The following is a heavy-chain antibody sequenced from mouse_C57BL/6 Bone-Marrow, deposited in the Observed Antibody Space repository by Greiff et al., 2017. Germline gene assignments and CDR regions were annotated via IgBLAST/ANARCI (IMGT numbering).Heavy chain of an antibody. J-gene: IGHJ3*01. Sequence: QVQLQQSGAELAKPGASVKLSCKASGYTFTSYWMHWVKQRPGQGLEWIGYINPSSGYTKYKQKFKDKATLTAVKSSSTAYMQLSSLTYEDSAVYYCTRGSSAVFFAYWGQGTLVTVSA. CDR2: INPSSGYT. V-gene: IGHV1-7*01. CDR3: TRGSSAVFFAY. CDR1: GYTFTSYW. D-gene: IGHD1-1*01.